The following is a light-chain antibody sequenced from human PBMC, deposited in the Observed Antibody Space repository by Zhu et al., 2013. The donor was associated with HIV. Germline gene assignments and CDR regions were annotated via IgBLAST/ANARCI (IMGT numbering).Light chain of an antibody. V-gene: IGKV3-20*01. CDR2: DAS. Sequence: EVVLTQSPGTLSLSPGERATLSCRASQSVSSSYLAWYQQKPGQAPKLLIYDASVRATDIPARFSGGGSGTEFALTISRLEPEDFAVYYCQQYDNSPFTFGPGTKVDIK. J-gene: IGKJ3*01. CDR1: QSVSSSY. CDR3: QQYDNSPFT.